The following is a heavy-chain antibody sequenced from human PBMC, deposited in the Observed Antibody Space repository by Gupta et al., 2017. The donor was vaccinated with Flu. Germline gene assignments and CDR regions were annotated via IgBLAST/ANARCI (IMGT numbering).Heavy chain of an antibody. Sequence: HGVRQAPGKGLVWVARIKSDGSSATYAESEKGRCTTSRDNAKNTLYLQMKSLRAEEKAVYYCARDGSCDWSGGSCYSWFDPWGQVTLVAVSS. V-gene: IGHV3-74*01. CDR2: IKSDGSSA. CDR3: ARDGSCDWSGGSCYSWFDP. D-gene: IGHD2-15*01. J-gene: IGHJ5*02.